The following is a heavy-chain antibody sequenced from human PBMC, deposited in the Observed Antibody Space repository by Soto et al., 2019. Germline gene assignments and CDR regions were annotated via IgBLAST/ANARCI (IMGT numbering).Heavy chain of an antibody. CDR3: ASERSAQYFDY. CDR1: GGTFSGHG. CDR2: IMPTFGSA. V-gene: IGHV1-69*06. D-gene: IGHD1-26*01. Sequence: APVKVSCKASGGTFSGHGIAWVRQVPGQGLEWMGGIMPTFGSATYAPKFQGRVTISADKSTSTAYMELSSLRSEDTAVYFCASERSAQYFDYWGQGTLVTVSS. J-gene: IGHJ4*02.